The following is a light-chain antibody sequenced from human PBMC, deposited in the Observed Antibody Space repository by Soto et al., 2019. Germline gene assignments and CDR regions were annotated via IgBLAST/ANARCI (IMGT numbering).Light chain of an antibody. J-gene: IGKJ4*01. Sequence: DIVMTQAPAPLSVSPGERATLSCRASQSITSNLAWYQQKPGQAPRLLIYGSSTRATGIPARFSGSGSGTECTLTISSLQSEDVAVYYCQQFNNWPLTLRGGTKVDI. CDR2: GSS. CDR3: QQFNNWPLT. CDR1: QSITSN. V-gene: IGKV3-15*01.